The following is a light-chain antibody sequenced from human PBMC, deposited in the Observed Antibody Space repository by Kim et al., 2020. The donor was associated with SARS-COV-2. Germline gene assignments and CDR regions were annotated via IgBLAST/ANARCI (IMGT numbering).Light chain of an antibody. CDR2: QDS. CDR1: KLGDKY. CDR3: QAWDSSPNWV. J-gene: IGLJ3*02. V-gene: IGLV3-1*01. Sequence: SPGQTASITCSGDKLGDKYACWYQQKPGQSPVLVIYQDSKRPSGIPERFSGSNSGNTATLTISGTQAMDEADYYCQAWDSSPNWVFGGGTKLTVL.